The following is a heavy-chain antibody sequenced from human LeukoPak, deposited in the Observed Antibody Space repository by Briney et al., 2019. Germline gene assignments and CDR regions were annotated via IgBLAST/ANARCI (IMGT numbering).Heavy chain of an antibody. V-gene: IGHV1-2*06. D-gene: IGHD6-6*01. Sequence: ASVKVSCKASGYTITGYYMHWVRQAPGQGLEWMGRINPNTGDTNSAREFQGRITMTRDTSISTAYMELSRLRSDDTAVYYCARDQSSSSGSFDYWGQGTLVTVSS. CDR2: INPNTGDT. J-gene: IGHJ4*02. CDR3: ARDQSSSSGSFDY. CDR1: GYTITGYY.